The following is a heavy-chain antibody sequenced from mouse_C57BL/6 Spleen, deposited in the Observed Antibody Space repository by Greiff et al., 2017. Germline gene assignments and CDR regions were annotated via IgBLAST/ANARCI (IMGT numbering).Heavy chain of an antibody. V-gene: IGHV6-3*01. CDR1: GFTFSNYW. D-gene: IGHD3-3*01. CDR2: IRLKSDNYAT. Sequence: DVQLVESGGGLVQPGGSMKLSCVASGFTFSNYWMNWVRQSPEKGLEWVAQIRLKSDNYATDYAESVKGRFTISRDDSKSSVYLQMINLRAEDTGIYYCTGGLAWFAYWGQGTLVTVSA. J-gene: IGHJ3*01. CDR3: TGGLAWFAY.